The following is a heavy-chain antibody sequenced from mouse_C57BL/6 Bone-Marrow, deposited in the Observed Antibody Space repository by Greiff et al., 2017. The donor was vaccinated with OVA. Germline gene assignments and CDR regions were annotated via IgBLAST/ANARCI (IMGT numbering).Heavy chain of an antibody. CDR1: GYTFTSYG. CDR2: IYPRSGNT. CDR3: ARPLGRDFDY. J-gene: IGHJ2*01. D-gene: IGHD4-1*01. V-gene: IGHV1-81*01. Sequence: LVESGAELARPGASVKLSCKASGYTFTSYGISWVKQRTGQGLEWIGEIYPRSGNTYYNEKFNGKATLTADKSSSTAYMELRSLTSEDSAVYFCARPLGRDFDYWGQGTTLTVSS.